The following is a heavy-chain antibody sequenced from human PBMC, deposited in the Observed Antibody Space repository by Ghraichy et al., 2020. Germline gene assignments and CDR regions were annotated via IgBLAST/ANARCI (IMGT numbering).Heavy chain of an antibody. V-gene: IGHV3-7*01. CDR1: GFTLSSYW. D-gene: IGHD3-16*01. CDR2: IRQDGSEK. CDR3: ATKGGVRPPDALDL. J-gene: IGHJ3*01. Sequence: GGSLRLSCVASGFTLSSYWMSWVRQAPGKGLEWVANIRQDGSEKYYVDSVKGRFTISRDNARNSLHLQMDSLRADDTAVYFCATKGGVRPPDALDLWGQGTMVTVSS.